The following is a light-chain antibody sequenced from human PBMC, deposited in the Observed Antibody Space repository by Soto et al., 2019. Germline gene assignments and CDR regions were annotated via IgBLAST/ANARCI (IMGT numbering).Light chain of an antibody. CDR2: GAS. Sequence: EIVLTQSPGTLSLSPGERATLSCRASQSVSSSYLAWYQQKSGQAPRLLIYGASSRATGIPDRFSGSGSGTDFTLTISRLEPEDFAVYYCHQYDSSPLTFGGATKVEIK. CDR3: HQYDSSPLT. CDR1: QSVSSSY. J-gene: IGKJ4*01. V-gene: IGKV3-20*01.